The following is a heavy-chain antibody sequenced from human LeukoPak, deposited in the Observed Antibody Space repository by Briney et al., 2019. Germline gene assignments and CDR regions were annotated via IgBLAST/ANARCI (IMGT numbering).Heavy chain of an antibody. CDR1: GGTFSSYA. CDR3: ARTLVPRDGYYFDY. Sequence: SVKVSCKASGGTFSSYAISWVRQAPGQGLEWMGGIIPIFGTANYAQKFQGRVTITADESTSTAYMELSSLRSEDRAVYYCARTLVPRDGYYFDYWGQGTLVTVSS. J-gene: IGHJ4*02. V-gene: IGHV1-69*13. CDR2: IIPIFGTA. D-gene: IGHD6-6*01.